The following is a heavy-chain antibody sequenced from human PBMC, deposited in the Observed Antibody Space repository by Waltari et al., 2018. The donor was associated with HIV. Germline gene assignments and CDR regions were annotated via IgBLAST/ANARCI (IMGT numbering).Heavy chain of an antibody. CDR2: INQTGTT. J-gene: IGHJ3*01. CDR3: AGAKRCGTDCLDAFDV. Sequence: QVQLQQWGAGLFKPSETLSLSCAVYGGSFSSYYSNWIRQFPGKGLEWLGQINQTGTTNFNPSLKSRCTIAVDTSKNQFSLRVTSMTAADTAVYYCAGAKRCGTDCLDAFDVWGQGTVVSVYS. D-gene: IGHD2-21*01. V-gene: IGHV4-34*02. CDR1: GGSFSSYY.